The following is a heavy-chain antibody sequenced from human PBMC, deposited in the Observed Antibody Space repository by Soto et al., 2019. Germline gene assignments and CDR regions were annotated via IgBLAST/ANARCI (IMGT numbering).Heavy chain of an antibody. CDR1: GFTFSSYS. J-gene: IGHJ5*02. CDR3: ARDRVGGITVTTDWFDP. Sequence: EVQLVESGGGLVKPGGSLRLSCAASGFTFSSYSMNWVRQAPGKGLEWVSSISSSSSYIYYADSVKGRFTISRDNAKNSLYLQMNSLRAEDTAVYYCARDRVGGITVTTDWFDPWGQGTLVTVSS. CDR2: ISSSSSYI. D-gene: IGHD4-17*01. V-gene: IGHV3-21*01.